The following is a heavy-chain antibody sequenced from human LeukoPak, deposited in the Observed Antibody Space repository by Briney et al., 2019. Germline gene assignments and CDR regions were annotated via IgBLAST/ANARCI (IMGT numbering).Heavy chain of an antibody. CDR3: ARNGGNSDVDN. J-gene: IGHJ4*02. V-gene: IGHV4-4*02. Sequence: SGTLSLTCAVSGGSISSSNWWTWVRQPPGKGLEWIGEIYHSGTTNYNSSLKSRVTISLDKSKNQFSLKLSSVTAADTAVYYCARNGGNSDVDNWGQGTLVTVAS. CDR2: IYHSGTT. D-gene: IGHD4-23*01. CDR1: GGSISSSNW.